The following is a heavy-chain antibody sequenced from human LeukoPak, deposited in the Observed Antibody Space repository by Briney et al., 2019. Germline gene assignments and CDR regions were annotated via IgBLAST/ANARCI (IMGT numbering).Heavy chain of an antibody. D-gene: IGHD3-3*01. J-gene: IGHJ6*03. CDR2: ISAYNGNT. CDR1: GYTFTSYG. V-gene: IGHV1-18*01. Sequence: GASVKVSCKASGYTFTSYGISWVRQAPGQGLEWMGWISAYNGNTNYAQKLQGRVTMTTDTSTSTASMELRSLRSDDTDVYYYASEVRGYEFWCGYYTPGFLTTRDYYYMDVWGKGTTVTVSS. CDR3: ASEVRGYEFWCGYYTPGFLTTRDYYYMDV.